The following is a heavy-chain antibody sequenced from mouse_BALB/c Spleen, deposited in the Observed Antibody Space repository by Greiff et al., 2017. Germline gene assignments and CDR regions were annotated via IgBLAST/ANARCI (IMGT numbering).Heavy chain of an antibody. J-gene: IGHJ3*01. Sequence: EVKLVESGGGLVQPGGSRKLSCAASGFTFSSFGMHWVRQAPEKGLEWVAYISSGSSTIYYADTVKGRFTISRDNPKNTLFLQMTSLRSEDTAMYYCARSVVATDYFDYWGQGTLVTVSA. V-gene: IGHV5-17*02. CDR1: GFTFSSFG. D-gene: IGHD1-1*01. CDR3: ARSVVATDYFDY. CDR2: ISSGSSTI.